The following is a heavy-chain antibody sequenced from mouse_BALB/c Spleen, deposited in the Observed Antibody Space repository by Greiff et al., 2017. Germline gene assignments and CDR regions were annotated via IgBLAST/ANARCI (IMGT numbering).Heavy chain of an antibody. D-gene: IGHD2-10*01. CDR1: GYTFTSYW. CDR2: INPSNGRT. V-gene: IGHV1S81*02. Sequence: QVQLQQPGAELVKPGASVKLSCKASGYTFTSYWMPWVKQRPGQGLEWIGEINPSNGRTNYNEKFKSKATLTVDKSSSTAYMQLSSLTSEDSAVYYCARSPYYGKSYAMDDWGQGTSVTVSS. J-gene: IGHJ4*01. CDR3: ARSPYYGKSYAMDD.